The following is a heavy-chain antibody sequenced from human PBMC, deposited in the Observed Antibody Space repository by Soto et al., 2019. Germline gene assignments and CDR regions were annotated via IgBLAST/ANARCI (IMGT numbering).Heavy chain of an antibody. CDR1: GDSYSISTYS. D-gene: IGHD6-19*01. CDR2: IYQSGAT. J-gene: IGHJ5*02. CDR3: AGMPYTSGLRFDP. V-gene: IGHV4-30-2*01. Sequence: SETLSLTCNMSGDSYSISTYSWSWIRQPPGKALQWIGFIYQSGATSYNPSLASRVSISLDRSNNQCSLKLKSVTAADTAVYFCAGMPYTSGLRFDPWGPGTLVTVSS.